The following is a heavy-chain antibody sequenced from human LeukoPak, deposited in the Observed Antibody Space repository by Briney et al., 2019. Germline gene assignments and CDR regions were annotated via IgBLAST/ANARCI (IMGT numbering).Heavy chain of an antibody. D-gene: IGHD3-3*01. CDR3: ATDSGSFWSGYFFDY. V-gene: IGHV1-24*01. CDR2: FDPEDGET. CDR1: GYTFTSYG. Sequence: GASVKVSCKASGYTFTSYGISWVRQAPGKGLEWMGGFDPEDGETIYAQKFQGRVTMTEDTSTDTAYMELSSLRSEDTAVYYCATDSGSFWSGYFFDYWGQGTLVTVSS. J-gene: IGHJ4*02.